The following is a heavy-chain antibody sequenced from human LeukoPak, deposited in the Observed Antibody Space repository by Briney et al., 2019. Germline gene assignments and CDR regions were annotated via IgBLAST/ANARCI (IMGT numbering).Heavy chain of an antibody. D-gene: IGHD6-19*01. CDR3: ARDGGSGWYGAFDI. CDR2: INSDGSSK. V-gene: IGHV3-74*01. Sequence: GGSLRLSCAASGFTFSTYWMHWVHQGPGKGLEWVSHINSDGSSKTYVDSVKDRFTISRDNAKTTLFLQMNSLRVEDTAVYYCARDGGSGWYGAFDIWGQGIMVTVSS. J-gene: IGHJ3*02. CDR1: GFTFSTYW.